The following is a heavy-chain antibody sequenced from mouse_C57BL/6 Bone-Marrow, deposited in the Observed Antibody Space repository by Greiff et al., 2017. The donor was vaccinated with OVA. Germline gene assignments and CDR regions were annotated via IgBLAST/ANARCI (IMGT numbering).Heavy chain of an antibody. Sequence: VQLQESGPELVKPGASVKISCKASGYAFSSSRMNWVKQRPGKGLEWIGRIYPGDGDTNYNGKFKGKATLTADKSSSTAYMQLSSLTSEDSAVYFCAYYYGSSYGYFDVWGTGTTVTVSS. CDR1: GYAFSSSR. V-gene: IGHV1-82*01. CDR2: IYPGDGDT. CDR3: AYYYGSSYGYFDV. D-gene: IGHD1-1*01. J-gene: IGHJ1*03.